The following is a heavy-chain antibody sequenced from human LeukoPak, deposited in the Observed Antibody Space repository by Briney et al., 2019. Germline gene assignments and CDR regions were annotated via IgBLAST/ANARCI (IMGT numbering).Heavy chain of an antibody. CDR3: AKVMTTVTTSRDYYYYGMDV. J-gene: IGHJ6*02. CDR1: GFTLSSYA. Sequence: GGSLRLSCAASGFTLSSYAMSWVRQAPGKGLEWVSAISGSGGSTYYADSVKGRFTISRDNSKNTLYLQMNSLRAEDTAVYYCAKVMTTVTTSRDYYYYGMDVWGQGTTVTVSS. CDR2: ISGSGGST. V-gene: IGHV3-23*01. D-gene: IGHD4-17*01.